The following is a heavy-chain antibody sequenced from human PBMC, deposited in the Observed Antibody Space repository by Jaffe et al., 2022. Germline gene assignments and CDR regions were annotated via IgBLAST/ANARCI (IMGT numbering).Heavy chain of an antibody. CDR1: GGTFSSYA. V-gene: IGHV1-69*01. Sequence: QVQLVQSGAEVKKPGSSVKVSCKASGGTFSSYAISWVRQAPGQGLEWMGGIIPIFGTANYAQKFQGRVTITADESTSTAYMELSSLRSEDTAVYYCARDGYCSGGSCYSGYFDYWGQGTLVTVSS. J-gene: IGHJ4*02. D-gene: IGHD2-15*01. CDR3: ARDGYCSGGSCYSGYFDY. CDR2: IIPIFGTA.